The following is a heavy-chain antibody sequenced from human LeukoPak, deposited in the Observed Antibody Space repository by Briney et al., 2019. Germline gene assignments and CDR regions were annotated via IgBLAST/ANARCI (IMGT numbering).Heavy chain of an antibody. CDR2: IIPKYSAS. Sequence: SVKVSCKASGGSFSDYPINWVRQAPGQGLEWLGGIIPKYSASNYAQAFQGRVTITADESTNTVYMEMSGLRPDDTAVSYCVRPDRIFGVPAAFDAWGQGTLVAVSS. V-gene: IGHV1-69*13. CDR1: GGSFSDYP. CDR3: VRPDRIFGVPAAFDA. D-gene: IGHD3-3*02. J-gene: IGHJ3*01.